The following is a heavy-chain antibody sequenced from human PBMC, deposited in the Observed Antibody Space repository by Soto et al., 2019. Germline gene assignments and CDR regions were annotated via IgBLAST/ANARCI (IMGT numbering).Heavy chain of an antibody. CDR1: GGTFSSYA. D-gene: IGHD3-3*01. CDR2: IIPIFGTA. V-gene: IGHV1-69*13. Sequence: ASVKVSCKASGGTFSSYAISWVRQAPGQGLEWMGGIIPIFGTANYAQKFQGRVTITADESTSTAYMELSSLRSEDTAVYYCARVAIYRSVYYYGMDVWGQGTTVTVSS. J-gene: IGHJ6*02. CDR3: ARVAIYRSVYYYGMDV.